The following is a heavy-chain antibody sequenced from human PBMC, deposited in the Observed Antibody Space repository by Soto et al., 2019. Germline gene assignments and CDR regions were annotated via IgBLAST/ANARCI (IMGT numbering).Heavy chain of an antibody. CDR3: ARVGTTMTTVTRSGYYMDV. Sequence: GGSLRLSCAASGFTFGNYWMTWVRQAPGKGLEWVANIKQDGSEGYYADSVKGRFTISRDNAKNSLYLQMNSLSAEDTAVYYCARVGTTMTTVTRSGYYMDVWGEGTTVTVSS. CDR1: GFTFGNYW. V-gene: IGHV3-7*01. D-gene: IGHD4-4*01. J-gene: IGHJ6*03. CDR2: IKQDGSEG.